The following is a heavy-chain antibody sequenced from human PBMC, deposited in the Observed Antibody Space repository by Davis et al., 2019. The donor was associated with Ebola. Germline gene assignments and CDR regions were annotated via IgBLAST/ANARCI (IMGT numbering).Heavy chain of an antibody. V-gene: IGHV4-61*01. Sequence: PSETLSLTCTVSGGSISSSSYYWSWIRQPPGKGLEWIGYIYYSGTTNYNPSLKSRVTMSVDTSKNQFSLKLSSVTAADTAVYYCARDKRGTSCYDYWGQGTLVTVSS. CDR2: IYYSGTT. J-gene: IGHJ4*02. D-gene: IGHD2-2*01. CDR3: ARDKRGTSCYDY. CDR1: GGSISSSSYY.